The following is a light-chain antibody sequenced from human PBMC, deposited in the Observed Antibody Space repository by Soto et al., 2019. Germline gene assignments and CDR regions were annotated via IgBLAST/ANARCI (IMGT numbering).Light chain of an antibody. CDR3: QSYDSSLSGPDWV. CDR2: GNS. V-gene: IGLV1-40*01. CDR1: SSNIGAGYD. J-gene: IGLJ3*02. Sequence: QPVLTQPPSVSGAPGQRVTISCTGSSSNIGAGYDVHWYQQLPGTAPKILIYGNSNRPSGVPDRFSGSKSGTSASLAITGLQAEDEADYYCQSYDSSLSGPDWVFGGGTKVTVL.